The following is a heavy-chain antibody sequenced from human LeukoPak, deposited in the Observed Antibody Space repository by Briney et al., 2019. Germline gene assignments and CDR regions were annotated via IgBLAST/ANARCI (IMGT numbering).Heavy chain of an antibody. CDR1: GGTFSSYA. J-gene: IGHJ4*02. Sequence: SVKVSCKASGGTFSSYAISWVRQAPGQGLEWMGGIIPIFGTANYAQKFQGRVTITADESTSTAYMELSSLRSEDTAVYYCAREDTATAPLDYWGQGTLVTVSS. D-gene: IGHD5-18*01. CDR3: AREDTATAPLDY. CDR2: IIPIFGTA. V-gene: IGHV1-69*01.